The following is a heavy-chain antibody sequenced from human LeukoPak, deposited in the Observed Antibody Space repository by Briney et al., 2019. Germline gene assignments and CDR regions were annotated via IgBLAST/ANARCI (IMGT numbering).Heavy chain of an antibody. CDR3: AAPRDRFDSSGYYYFDY. V-gene: IGHV3-30*03. CDR1: GFTFSSYG. Sequence: PGGSLRLSCAASGFTFSSYGMHWVRQAPGKGLEWVAVISYDGSNKYYADSVKGRFTISRDNSKNTLYLQMNSLRAEDTAVYYCAAPRDRFDSSGYYYFDYWGQGTLVTVSS. D-gene: IGHD3-22*01. J-gene: IGHJ4*02. CDR2: ISYDGSNK.